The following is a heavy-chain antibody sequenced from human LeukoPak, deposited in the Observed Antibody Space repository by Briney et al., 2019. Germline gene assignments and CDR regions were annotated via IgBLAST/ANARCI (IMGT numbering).Heavy chain of an antibody. D-gene: IGHD6-19*01. CDR2: INPNSGGT. J-gene: IGHJ6*03. CDR1: GYTFTGYY. Sequence: ASVKVSCKASGYTFTGYYMHWVRQAPGQGLEWMGWINPNSGGTNYAQKFQGRVTMTRDTSISTAYMELSRLRSDDTAVYYCARSPGAGPYYYYYYMDVWGKGTTVTVPS. V-gene: IGHV1-2*02. CDR3: ARSPGAGPYYYYYYMDV.